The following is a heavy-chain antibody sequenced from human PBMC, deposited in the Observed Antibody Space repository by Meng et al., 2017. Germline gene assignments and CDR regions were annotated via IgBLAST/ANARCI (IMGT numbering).Heavy chain of an antibody. Sequence: QVLLVQCGTWVKKPGSSVKVSCKASGGTFSSYAISWVRQATGQGLEWMGGIIPIFGTANYAQKFQGRVTITADKSTSTAYMELSSLRSEDTAVYYCHSGWYQAGDDYWGQGTLVTVSS. D-gene: IGHD6-19*01. CDR1: GGTFSSYA. V-gene: IGHV1-69*06. CDR2: IIPIFGTA. CDR3: HSGWYQAGDDY. J-gene: IGHJ4*02.